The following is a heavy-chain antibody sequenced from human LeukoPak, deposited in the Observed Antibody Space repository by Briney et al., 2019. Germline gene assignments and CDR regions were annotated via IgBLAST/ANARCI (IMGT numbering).Heavy chain of an antibody. Sequence: GGSLRLSCAASGFTFSSYAVHWVRQAPGKGLEWVAVISYDGSNKYYADSVKGRFTISRDNSKNTLYLQMNSLRAEDTVVYYCAREGYCGGDCYSDYYYYYGMDVWGQGTTVTVSS. D-gene: IGHD2-21*02. CDR3: AREGYCGGDCYSDYYYYYGMDV. CDR2: ISYDGSNK. CDR1: GFTFSSYA. J-gene: IGHJ6*02. V-gene: IGHV3-30-3*01.